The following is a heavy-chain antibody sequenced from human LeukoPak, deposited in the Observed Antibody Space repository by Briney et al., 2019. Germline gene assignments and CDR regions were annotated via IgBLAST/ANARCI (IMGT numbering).Heavy chain of an antibody. CDR3: AKDVRGYSYGFPFDY. CDR1: GFTFSSYS. J-gene: IGHJ4*02. D-gene: IGHD5-18*01. CDR2: ISSRSSSI. V-gene: IGHV3-21*04. Sequence: GGSLRLSCAASGFTFSSYSMNWVRQAPGKGLEWVSCISSRSSSIYYADSVKGRFTISRDNAKNSLYLQMNSLRAEDTAVYYCAKDVRGYSYGFPFDYWGQGTLVTVSS.